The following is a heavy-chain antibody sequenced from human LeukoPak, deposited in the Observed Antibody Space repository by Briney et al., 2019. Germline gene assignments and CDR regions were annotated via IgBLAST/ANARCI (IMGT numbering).Heavy chain of an antibody. V-gene: IGHV5-51*01. Sequence: GESLKISCKGSGYSFTSYWIGWVRQMPGKGLEWMGIIYPGDSDTRYSPSFQGQVTISADKSISTAYLQWSSLKASDTAMYYCAAALTDTYYYDSSGLKMGAFDIWGQGTMVTVSS. J-gene: IGHJ3*02. CDR2: IYPGDSDT. CDR3: AAALTDTYYYDSSGLKMGAFDI. CDR1: GYSFTSYW. D-gene: IGHD3-22*01.